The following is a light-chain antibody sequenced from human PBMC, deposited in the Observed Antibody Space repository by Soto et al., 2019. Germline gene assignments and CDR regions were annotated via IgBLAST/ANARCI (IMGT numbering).Light chain of an antibody. J-gene: IGLJ1*01. CDR3: AAWDASLSGHV. CDR2: EVS. CDR1: SSDVGGYNY. V-gene: IGLV2-14*01. Sequence: QSALTQPASVSGSPGQSITISCTGTSSDVGGYNYVSWYQQHPGKAPKLMIYEVSNRPSGVSNRFSGSKSGNTASLTISGLRSEDEADYYCAAWDASLSGHVFGAGTKLTVL.